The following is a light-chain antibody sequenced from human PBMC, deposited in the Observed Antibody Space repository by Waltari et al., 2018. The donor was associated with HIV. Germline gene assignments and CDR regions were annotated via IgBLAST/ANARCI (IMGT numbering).Light chain of an antibody. V-gene: IGLV2-8*01. CDR1: STDVPTYNY. CDR3: TSYEGKNNLV. Sequence: QSALTQPPSASGSPGQSVTISCTGTSTDVPTYNYVSWYQQHPGEAPKILIYEVNKRPSGVPDRFPGSKSGNTASLTVSGLQAGDEADYYCTSYEGKNNLVFGGGTKLTVL. CDR2: EVN. J-gene: IGLJ2*01.